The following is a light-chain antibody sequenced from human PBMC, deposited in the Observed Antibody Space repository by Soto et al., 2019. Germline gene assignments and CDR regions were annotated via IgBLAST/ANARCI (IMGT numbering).Light chain of an antibody. Sequence: QSVLTQPPSASGTPGQRVTISCSGSSSNVGSNTVSWYQQLPGTAPKVLIYSDDQRPSGVPDRFSGSRSGSSASLAISGLQPGDEADYYCASWEDSLNGWVIGAGTKLTVL. CDR3: ASWEDSLNGWV. CDR2: SDD. J-gene: IGLJ3*02. CDR1: SSNVGSNT. V-gene: IGLV1-44*01.